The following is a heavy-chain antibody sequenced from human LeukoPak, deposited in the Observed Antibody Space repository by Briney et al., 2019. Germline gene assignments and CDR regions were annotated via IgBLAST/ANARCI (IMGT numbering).Heavy chain of an antibody. CDR3: AREPGSGWSGPFDY. CDR2: IYYSGST. J-gene: IGHJ4*02. V-gene: IGHV4-59*01. D-gene: IGHD6-19*01. Sequence: PSETLSLTCTVSGGSISSYYWSWIRQPPGKGLEWIGYIYYSGSTNYNPSLKSRVTISVDMSKNQFSLKLSSVTAADTAVYYCAREPGSGWSGPFDYWGQGTLVTVSS. CDR1: GGSISSYY.